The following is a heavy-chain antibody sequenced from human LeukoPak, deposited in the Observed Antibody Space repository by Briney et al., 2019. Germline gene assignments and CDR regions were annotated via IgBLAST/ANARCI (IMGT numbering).Heavy chain of an antibody. CDR2: ITSTSSYM. CDR3: ATLSVVVLPAELN. CDR1: GFTFSTYN. V-gene: IGHV3-21*01. J-gene: IGHJ4*02. D-gene: IGHD2-15*01. Sequence: PGGSLRLSCAASGFTFSTYNMNWVRQAPGKGLEWVSSITSTSSYMYYADSVKGRFTISRDNAQNSLYLHMSSLRAEDTAVYYCATLSVVVLPAELNWGQGTLVTVSS.